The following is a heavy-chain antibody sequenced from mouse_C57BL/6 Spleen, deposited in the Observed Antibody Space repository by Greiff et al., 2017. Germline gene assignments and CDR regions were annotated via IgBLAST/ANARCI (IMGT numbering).Heavy chain of an antibody. J-gene: IGHJ3*01. D-gene: IGHD2-10*01. V-gene: IGHV1-64*01. Sequence: QVQLKQPGAELVKPGASVKLSCKASGYTFTSYWMHWVKQRPGQGLEWIGMIHPNSGSTNYNEKFKSKATLTVDKSSSTAYMQLSSLTSEDSAVYYCASTFYGNYDGFAYWGQGTLVTVSA. CDR3: ASTFYGNYDGFAY. CDR1: GYTFTSYW. CDR2: IHPNSGST.